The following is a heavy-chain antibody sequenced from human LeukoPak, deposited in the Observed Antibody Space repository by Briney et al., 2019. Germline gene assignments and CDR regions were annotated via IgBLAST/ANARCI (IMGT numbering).Heavy chain of an antibody. CDR3: AKRRSDSSGYYFDY. D-gene: IGHD3-22*01. CDR2: ISGSGGST. V-gene: IGHV3-23*01. CDR1: GFTFSNYA. J-gene: IGHJ4*02. Sequence: GGSLRLSCAASGFTFSNYAMRWVRQAPGKGLEWVSSISGSGGSTYYADSVKGRFTISRDNSKNTLYLQMNSLRAEDTAVYYCAKRRSDSSGYYFDYWGQGTLVTVSS.